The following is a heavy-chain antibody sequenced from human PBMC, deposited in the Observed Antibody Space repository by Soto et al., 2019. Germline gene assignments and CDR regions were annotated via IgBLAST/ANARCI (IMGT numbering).Heavy chain of an antibody. Sequence: EVQILESGGGLVQPGGSLRLSCAASGFTFSNYAMSWVRQAPGKGLEWVSGISGSGGSTYYADSVKGRFTISRDNSKNTLDLQMNSLRAEDTAVYYCAIEGHSSSWTDPWGQGTLVTVSS. J-gene: IGHJ5*02. D-gene: IGHD6-13*01. CDR1: GFTFSNYA. CDR2: ISGSGGST. V-gene: IGHV3-23*01. CDR3: AIEGHSSSWTDP.